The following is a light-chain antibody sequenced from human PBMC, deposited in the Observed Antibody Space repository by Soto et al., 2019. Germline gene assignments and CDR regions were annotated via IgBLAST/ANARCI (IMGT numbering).Light chain of an antibody. CDR1: QSVNSN. CDR3: QQYNNWPPRYT. CDR2: GAS. Sequence: EIVMTQSPATLSVSPGERATLSCRASQSVNSNLAWYQQKPGQAPRLLIYGASTRATGIPARFSGSGSGTEFTLTISSLQFEDFAVYYCQQYNNWPPRYTFGQGTKLEIK. V-gene: IGKV3-15*01. J-gene: IGKJ2*01.